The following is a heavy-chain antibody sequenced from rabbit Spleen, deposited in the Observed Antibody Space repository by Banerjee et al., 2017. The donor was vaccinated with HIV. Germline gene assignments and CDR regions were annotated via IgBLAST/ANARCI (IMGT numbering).Heavy chain of an antibody. CDR1: GIAFSNYYF. V-gene: IGHV1S43*01. D-gene: IGHD8-1*01. Sequence: QQQLEESGGGLVKPGGTLTLTCTASGIAFSNYYFMCWVRQAPGKGLELIACIYTSSGSTCYASWWNGRGTISRSTSLNTVDLKMTSLTAADTATYFCARDLENYACSSYLDLWGPGTLVTVS. CDR2: IYTSSGST. J-gene: IGHJ4*01. CDR3: ARDLENYACSSYLDL.